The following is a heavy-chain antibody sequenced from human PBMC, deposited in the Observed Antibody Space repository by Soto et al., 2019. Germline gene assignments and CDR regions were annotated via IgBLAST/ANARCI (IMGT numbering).Heavy chain of an antibody. D-gene: IGHD4-17*01. CDR3: AKDPGTQTTVAEN. CDR1: GFTFSSYG. V-gene: IGHV3-30*02. Sequence: GGSLRLSCAASGFTFSSYGMHWVRQAPGKGLEWVAVIWYDGSNKYYADSVKGRFTISRDNAKNSLYLQMNSLRAEDTAVYYCAKDPGTQTTVAENWGQGTLVTVSS. J-gene: IGHJ4*02. CDR2: IWYDGSNK.